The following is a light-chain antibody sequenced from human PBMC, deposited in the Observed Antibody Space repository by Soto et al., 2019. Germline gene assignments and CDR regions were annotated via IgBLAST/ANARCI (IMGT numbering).Light chain of an antibody. V-gene: IGKV3-15*01. J-gene: IGKJ1*01. CDR1: QSVTTN. CDR2: GAS. Sequence: EIVMTQSPATLSVSPGERATLTCRASQSVTTNLSWYQQKPGKAPTLLIYGASTRDTGIPARFSGSGSGTEYILIIISLQSDDVSVYYCQQYTYWPPWTFGQGTKVEFK. CDR3: QQYTYWPPWT.